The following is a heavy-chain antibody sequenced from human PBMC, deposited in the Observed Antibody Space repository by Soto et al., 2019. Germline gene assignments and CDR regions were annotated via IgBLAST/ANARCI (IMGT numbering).Heavy chain of an antibody. CDR2: INSDGSST. V-gene: IGHV3-74*01. J-gene: IGHJ6*03. Sequence: GGSLRLSCAASGFTFSSYCMHCGRQAPGKGLVWVSRINSDGSSTSYADSVKGRFTISRDNAKNTLYLQMNSLRAEDTAVYYCARVISEREYSYGVLYYYYDMDVWGKGNTVTVS. CDR3: ARVISEREYSYGVLYYYYDMDV. CDR1: GFTFSSYC. D-gene: IGHD5-18*01.